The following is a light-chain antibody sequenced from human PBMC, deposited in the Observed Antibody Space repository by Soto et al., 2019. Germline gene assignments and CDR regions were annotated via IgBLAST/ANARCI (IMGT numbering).Light chain of an antibody. CDR3: QSTDSSGTSVV. J-gene: IGLJ2*01. Sequence: SYELTQPPSVSVSPGQTARITCSGDALPKQYAYWYQQKPGQAPVLVISKDTERPSGIPERFSGSTSGATVTLTIGGVQAEDEADYYCQSTDSSGTSVVFGGGTKLTVL. V-gene: IGLV3-25*03. CDR2: KDT. CDR1: ALPKQY.